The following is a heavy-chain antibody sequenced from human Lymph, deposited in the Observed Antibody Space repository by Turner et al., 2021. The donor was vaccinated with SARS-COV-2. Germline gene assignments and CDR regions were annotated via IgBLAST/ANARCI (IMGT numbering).Heavy chain of an antibody. CDR3: ARVLPYGDYFDY. D-gene: IGHD4-17*01. CDR1: GFTVSSNY. CDR2: IYSGGST. Sequence: EVQLVESGGGLIQPGGSLRLPCDASGFTVSSNYMTWVRQAPGKGLEWVSLIYSGGSTYYADSVKGRFTISRDNSKNTLYLQMNSLRADDTAVYYCARVLPYGDYFDYWGQGTLVTVSS. J-gene: IGHJ4*02. V-gene: IGHV3-53*01.